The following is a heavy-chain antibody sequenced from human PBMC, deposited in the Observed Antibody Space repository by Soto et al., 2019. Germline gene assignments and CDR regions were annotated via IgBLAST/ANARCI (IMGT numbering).Heavy chain of an antibody. J-gene: IGHJ3*02. V-gene: IGHV4-30-4*01. CDR1: GGSISSGDYY. Sequence: SETLSLTCTVSGGSISSGDYYWSWIRQPPGKGLEWIGYIYYSGSTYYNPSLKSRVTISVDTSKNQFSLKLSSVTAADTAVYYCARDQPPQYVWGSYRYDAFDIWGQGTMVTVSS. CDR3: ARDQPPQYVWGSYRYDAFDI. D-gene: IGHD3-16*02. CDR2: IYYSGST.